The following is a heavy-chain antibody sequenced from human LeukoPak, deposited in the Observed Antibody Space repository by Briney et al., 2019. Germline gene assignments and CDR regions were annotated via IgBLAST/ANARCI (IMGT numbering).Heavy chain of an antibody. J-gene: IGHJ5*02. CDR2: IIPIFGTA. D-gene: IGHD2-2*01. V-gene: IGHV1-69*13. CDR3: ARGPHIVVVPAAHPYNWFDP. CDR1: GGTFSSYA. Sequence: ASVKVSCKASGGTFSSYAISWVRQAPGQGLEWMGGIIPIFGTANYAQKLQGRVTITADESTSTAYMELSSLRSEDTAVYYCARGPHIVVVPAAHPYNWFDPWGQGTLVTVSS.